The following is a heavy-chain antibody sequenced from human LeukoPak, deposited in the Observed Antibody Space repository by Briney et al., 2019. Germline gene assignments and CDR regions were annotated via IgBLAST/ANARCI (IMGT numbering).Heavy chain of an antibody. CDR3: ASGIDSSGYYPGDY. CDR2: IYYSGST. J-gene: IGHJ4*02. Sequence: SETLSLTCTVSGGSISSYYWSWIRQPPGEGLEWIGYIYYSGSTNYNPSLKSRVTISVDTSKNQFSLKLSSVTAADTAVYYCASGIDSSGYYPGDYWGQGTLVTVSS. V-gene: IGHV4-59*01. CDR1: GGSISSYY. D-gene: IGHD3-22*01.